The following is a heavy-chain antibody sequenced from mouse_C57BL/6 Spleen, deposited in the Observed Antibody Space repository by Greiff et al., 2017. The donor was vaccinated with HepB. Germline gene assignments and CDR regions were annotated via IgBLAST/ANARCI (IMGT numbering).Heavy chain of an antibody. Sequence: DVKLQESGPGLVKPSQSLSLTCSVTGYSITSGYYWNWIRQFPGNKLEWMGYISYDGSNNYNPSLKNRISITRDTSKNQFFLKLNSVTTEDTATYYCARAHYYGSSGCAYWGQGTLVTVSA. V-gene: IGHV3-6*01. J-gene: IGHJ3*01. CDR1: GYSITSGYY. CDR3: ARAHYYGSSGCAY. CDR2: ISYDGSN. D-gene: IGHD1-1*01.